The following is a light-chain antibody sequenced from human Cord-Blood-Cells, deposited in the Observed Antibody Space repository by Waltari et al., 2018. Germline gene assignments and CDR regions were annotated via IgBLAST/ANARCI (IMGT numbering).Light chain of an antibody. CDR1: SSDVGGYNY. J-gene: IGLJ3*02. Sequence: QSALTQPRSVSGSPGQSVTISCTGTSSDVGGYNYVSWYQQHPGKAPKLTIYDVSKRPSGVPDRFSGSKSGNMASLTISGLQAEDEADYYCCSYAGSYTWVFGGGTKLTVL. CDR3: CSYAGSYTWV. CDR2: DVS. V-gene: IGLV2-11*01.